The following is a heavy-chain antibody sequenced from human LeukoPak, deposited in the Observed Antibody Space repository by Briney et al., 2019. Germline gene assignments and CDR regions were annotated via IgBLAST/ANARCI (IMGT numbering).Heavy chain of an antibody. Sequence: SESLSLTCTVSGGSINSYYCGSVRQPAGKGLEWIVSICTTGTTNYAPSVKSRLSMSVDTSKNQFSLRLRSVTAEDTAVYYCGRQGYTASYYFLDYWSQGTLVTVSS. CDR2: ICTTGTT. D-gene: IGHD1-26*01. J-gene: IGHJ4*02. V-gene: IGHV4-4*07. CDR1: GGSINSYY. CDR3: GRQGYTASYYFLDY.